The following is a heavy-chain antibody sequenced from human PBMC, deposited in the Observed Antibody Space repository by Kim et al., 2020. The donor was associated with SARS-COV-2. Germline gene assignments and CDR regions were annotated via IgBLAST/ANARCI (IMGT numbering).Heavy chain of an antibody. CDR3: ARQWLKGVIDP. J-gene: IGHJ5*02. CDR1: GGTFSGET. V-gene: IGHV1-69*10. D-gene: IGHD6-19*01. Sequence: SVKVSCKVSGGTFSGETINWVRQAPGQGLEWMGGILPLHGIVNYAPKFQGRVTMTADESTSTAYMELSSVKSDDTAVYYCARQWLKGVIDPWGQGTLVT. CDR2: ILPLHGIV.